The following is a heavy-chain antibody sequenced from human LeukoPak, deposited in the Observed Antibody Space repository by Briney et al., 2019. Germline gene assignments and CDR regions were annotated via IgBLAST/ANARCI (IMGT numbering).Heavy chain of an antibody. V-gene: IGHV3-7*03. CDR1: GFTFSSYW. CDR2: INHNGNVN. Sequence: GGSLRLSCAASGFTFSSYWMNWARQAPGKGLEWVASINHNGNVNYYVDSVKGRFTISRDNAKNSLYLQMSNLRAEDTAVYYCAKRGYQGYWGQGTLVTVSS. J-gene: IGHJ4*02. CDR3: AKRGYQGY. D-gene: IGHD2-2*01.